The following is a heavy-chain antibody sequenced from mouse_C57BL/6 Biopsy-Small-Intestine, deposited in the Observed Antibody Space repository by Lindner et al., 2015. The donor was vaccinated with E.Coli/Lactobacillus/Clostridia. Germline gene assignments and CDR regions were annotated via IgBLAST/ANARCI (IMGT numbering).Heavy chain of an antibody. Sequence: VQLQESGPELVKPGASVKISCKTSGYSFTAYYMHWVKQSPEKSLEWIGEINPSTGGTIYNQEFKSKATLTVDKSSSTAYMQLWSLTSEDSAVYYCTKCDCNYVWMAYWGQGTLVTVSA. CDR3: TKCDCNYVWMAY. J-gene: IGHJ3*01. CDR2: INPSTGGT. V-gene: IGHV1-42*01. D-gene: IGHD2-1*01. CDR1: GYSFTAYY.